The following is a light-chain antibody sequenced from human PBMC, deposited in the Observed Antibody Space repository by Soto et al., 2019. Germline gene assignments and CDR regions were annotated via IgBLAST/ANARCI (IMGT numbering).Light chain of an antibody. CDR1: QSISSY. V-gene: IGKV1-39*01. Sequence: DIQMPQSPPSLYASVGDTVTITCRASQSISSYLNWYQVRPGKAPTLLIYASFSLDGGISSRFSGSGAGTDFTLTIRNLQPEDSATYFCQQTYSAPRTFGAGTKVEI. CDR2: ASF. CDR3: QQTYSAPRT. J-gene: IGKJ4*01.